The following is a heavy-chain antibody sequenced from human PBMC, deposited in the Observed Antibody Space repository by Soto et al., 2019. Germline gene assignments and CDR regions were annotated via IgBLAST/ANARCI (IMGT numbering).Heavy chain of an antibody. CDR1: GYTFTSYD. Sequence: GASVKVSCKASGYTFTSYDINWVRQAAGQGLEWMGWMNPNSGNTDYAQKFQGRVTMTRNTSISTAYLEVSSLSSEDTAVYYCARNLFDFWGRGTMVTVSS. J-gene: IGHJ3*01. CDR3: ARNLFDF. V-gene: IGHV1-8*01. CDR2: MNPNSGNT.